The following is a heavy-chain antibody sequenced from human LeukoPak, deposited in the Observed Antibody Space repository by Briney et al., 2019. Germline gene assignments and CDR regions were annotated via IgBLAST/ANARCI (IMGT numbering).Heavy chain of an antibody. CDR2: INAGNGNT. V-gene: IGHV1-3*01. CDR3: ARDKLGDYGDMGYFDY. Sequence: ASVKVSCTASGYTFTSYAMHWVRQAPGQRLEWMGWINAGNGNTKYSQKFQGRVTITADESTSTAYMELSSLRSEDTAVYYCARDKLGDYGDMGYFDYWGQGTLVTVSS. CDR1: GYTFTSYA. J-gene: IGHJ4*02. D-gene: IGHD4-17*01.